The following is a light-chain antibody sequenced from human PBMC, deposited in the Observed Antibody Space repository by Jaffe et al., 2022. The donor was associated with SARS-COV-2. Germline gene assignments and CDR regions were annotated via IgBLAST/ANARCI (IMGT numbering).Light chain of an antibody. V-gene: IGKV3-20*01. CDR1: QSVSSSS. CDR2: GAS. J-gene: IGKJ2*01. CDR3: QQYGRSPYT. Sequence: EIVLTQSPGTLSLSPGERATLSCRASQSVSSSSLAWYHQKPGQAPRLLIHGASSRATGISDRFSGSGSGTDFTLTISSLEPEDFGVYFCQQYGRSPYTFGQGTKLEIK.